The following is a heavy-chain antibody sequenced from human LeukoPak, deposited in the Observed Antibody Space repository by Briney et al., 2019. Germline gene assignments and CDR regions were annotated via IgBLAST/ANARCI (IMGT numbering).Heavy chain of an antibody. CDR1: GGSISSGDYY. Sequence: PSETLSLTCTVSGGSISSGDYYWSRIRQPAGEGLEWIGRILPSGSTNYNPSLKSRVTISIDTSKNQFSLNLSSVTAADTAVYYCARDGGTYYYDWFDPWGQGTLVTVSS. J-gene: IGHJ5*02. CDR3: ARDGGTYYYDWFDP. D-gene: IGHD1-26*01. CDR2: ILPSGST. V-gene: IGHV4-61*02.